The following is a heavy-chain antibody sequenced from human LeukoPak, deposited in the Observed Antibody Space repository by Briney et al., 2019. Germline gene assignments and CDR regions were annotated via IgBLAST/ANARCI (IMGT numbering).Heavy chain of an antibody. J-gene: IGHJ4*02. CDR1: GGSFSGYY. V-gene: IGHV4-34*01. CDR3: ARQWELLVYLDY. D-gene: IGHD1-26*01. Sequence: SETLSLTCAVYGGSFSGYYWSWIRQPPGKGLEWIGEINHSGSTNYNPSLKSRVTISVDTSKNQFSLKLSSVTAADTAVYYCARQWELLVYLDYWGQGTLVTVSS. CDR2: INHSGST.